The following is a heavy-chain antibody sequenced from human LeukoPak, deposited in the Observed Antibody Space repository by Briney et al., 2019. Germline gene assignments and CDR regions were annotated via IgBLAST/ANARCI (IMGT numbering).Heavy chain of an antibody. CDR1: GGSISSSSYY. D-gene: IGHD6-19*01. CDR2: IYYSGST. J-gene: IGHJ1*01. Sequence: SETLSLTCTVSGGSISSSSYYWGWIRQPPGKGLEWIGSIYYSGSTYYNPSLKSRVTISVDTSKYQFSLKLSSVTAADTAVYYCVSGYSSGWYRNEYFQHWGQGTLVTVSS. V-gene: IGHV4-39*01. CDR3: VSGYSSGWYRNEYFQH.